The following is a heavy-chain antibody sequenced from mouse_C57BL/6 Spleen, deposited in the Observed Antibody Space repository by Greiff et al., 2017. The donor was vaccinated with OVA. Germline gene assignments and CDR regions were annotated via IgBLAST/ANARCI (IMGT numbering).Heavy chain of an antibody. J-gene: IGHJ4*01. CDR3: ARIFAGYAMDY. CDR2: IDPSDSYT. Sequence: VQLQQPGAELVMPGASVKLSCKASGYTFTSYWMHWVKQRPGQGLEWIGEIDPSDSYTNYNQKFKGKSTLTVDKSSSTAYMQLSSLTSEDSAVYYCARIFAGYAMDYWGQGTSVTVSS. V-gene: IGHV1-69*01. CDR1: GYTFTSYW.